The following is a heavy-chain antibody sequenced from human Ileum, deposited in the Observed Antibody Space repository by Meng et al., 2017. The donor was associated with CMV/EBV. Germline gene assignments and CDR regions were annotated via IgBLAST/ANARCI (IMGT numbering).Heavy chain of an antibody. CDR3: ARDQSFRGYYGILTGYYISY. CDR2: ISSSSSYI. CDR1: GFTFSSYS. V-gene: IGHV3-21*01. J-gene: IGHJ4*02. D-gene: IGHD3-9*01. Sequence: GESLKISCAASGFTFSSYSMNWVRQAPGKGLEWVSFISSSSSYIYYADSVKGRFTISRDNAKNSLYLQMNSLRAEDTAVYYCARDQSFRGYYGILTGYYISYWGQGTLVTVSS.